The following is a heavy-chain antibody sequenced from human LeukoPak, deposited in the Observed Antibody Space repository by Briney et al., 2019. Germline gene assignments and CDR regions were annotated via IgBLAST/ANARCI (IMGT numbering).Heavy chain of an antibody. CDR2: ISSNGGST. V-gene: IGHV3-64*01. Sequence: GGSPRLSCAASGFTFSSYAMHWVRQAPGKGLEYVSAISSNGGSTYYANSVKGRFTISRDNSKNTLYLQMGSLRAEDMAVYYCARGIQPRGQLFDYWGQGTLVTVSS. CDR1: GFTFSSYA. CDR3: ARGIQPRGQLFDY. D-gene: IGHD5-18*01. J-gene: IGHJ4*02.